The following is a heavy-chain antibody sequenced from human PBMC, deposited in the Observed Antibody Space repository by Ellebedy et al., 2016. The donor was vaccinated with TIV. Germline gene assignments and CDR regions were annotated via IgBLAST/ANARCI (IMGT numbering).Heavy chain of an antibody. CDR3: ARATSGFDY. V-gene: IGHV3-74*01. CDR2: VNTDGSDT. Sequence: GESLKISCAASGCTSRTYWMHWVRQAPGRGLVWISRVNTDGSDTSYADSVKGRFTISRDNARNTLYLQMNSLRAEDTAVYYCARATSGFDYWGQGTLVTVSS. J-gene: IGHJ4*02. D-gene: IGHD5-24*01. CDR1: GCTSRTYW.